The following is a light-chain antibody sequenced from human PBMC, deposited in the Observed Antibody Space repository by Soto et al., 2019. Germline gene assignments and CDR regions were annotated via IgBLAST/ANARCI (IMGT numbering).Light chain of an antibody. CDR1: QSVSSSY. V-gene: IGKV3-20*01. Sequence: EILLTQSPCTLSLSAGERATLSCRASQSVSSSYLAWYQQKPGHAPSLLIYGASSRATGIPDRFSGSGSGTDFTLTISRLEPEDSAVYYCQQYGSSPTFGQGTKVDIK. CDR3: QQYGSSPT. J-gene: IGKJ1*01. CDR2: GAS.